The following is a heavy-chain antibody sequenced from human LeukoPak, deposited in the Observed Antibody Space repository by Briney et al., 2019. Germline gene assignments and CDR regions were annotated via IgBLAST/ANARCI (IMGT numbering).Heavy chain of an antibody. D-gene: IGHD6-13*01. CDR3: ASSIVADGTSPFDY. V-gene: IGHV3-9*01. J-gene: IGHJ4*02. CDR2: ISWNSGSI. Sequence: LRLSCAASGFTFDDYAMHWVRQAPGKGLEWVSGISWNSGSIGYADSVKGRFTISRDNAKNSLYLQMNSLRAEDTAVYYCASSIVADGTSPFDYWGQGTLVTVSS. CDR1: GFTFDDYA.